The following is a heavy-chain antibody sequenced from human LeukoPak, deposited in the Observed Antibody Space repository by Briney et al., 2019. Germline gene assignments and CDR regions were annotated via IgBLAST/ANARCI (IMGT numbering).Heavy chain of an antibody. D-gene: IGHD4-23*01. J-gene: IGHJ4*02. CDR1: GYTFTSYG. CDR3: ARDYGGNMGCFDY. Sequence: ASVKVSCKASGYTFTSYGISWVRQAPGQGLEWMGWISAYNGNTNYAQKLQGRVTMTTDTSTSTACMELRSLRSDDTAVYYCARDYGGNMGCFDYWGQGTLVTVSS. CDR2: ISAYNGNT. V-gene: IGHV1-18*01.